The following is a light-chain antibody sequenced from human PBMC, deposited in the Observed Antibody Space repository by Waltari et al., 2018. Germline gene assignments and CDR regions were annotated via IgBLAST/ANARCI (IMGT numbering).Light chain of an antibody. CDR2: EVS. Sequence: QSALTQPPSASGSPGQSVTISCTGTSSDVGGYNFVSWYQHHPGKAPKLIISEVSKRPSGVPDRFSGSKSGNTASLTVSGLQTEDEADYYCSSYAGNNNFVFGGGTKVTVL. CDR1: SSDVGGYNF. V-gene: IGLV2-8*01. CDR3: SSYAGNNNFV. J-gene: IGLJ1*01.